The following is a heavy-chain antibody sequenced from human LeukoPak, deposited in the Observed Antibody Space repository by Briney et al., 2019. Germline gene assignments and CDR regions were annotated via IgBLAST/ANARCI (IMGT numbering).Heavy chain of an antibody. V-gene: IGHV7-4-1*02. CDR1: GYTFTSYA. CDR2: INTNTGNP. D-gene: IGHD1-26*01. CDR3: ARDRKIGSSTGGYAFNI. Sequence: GASVKVSCKASGYTFTSYAMSWVRQAPGQGLEWMGWINTNTGNPTYAQAFTGRFVFSLDTSVSTAYLQISSLKAEDTALYYCARDRKIGSSTGGYAFNIWGQGTMVTVSS. J-gene: IGHJ3*02.